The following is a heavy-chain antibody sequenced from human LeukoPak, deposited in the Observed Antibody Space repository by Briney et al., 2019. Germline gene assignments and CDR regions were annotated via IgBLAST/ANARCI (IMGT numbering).Heavy chain of an antibody. CDR3: ARGVRPDSPDAFDI. V-gene: IGHV1-69*13. CDR1: VGTFSSYA. D-gene: IGHD6-6*01. J-gene: IGHJ3*02. Sequence: GASVKVSCKASVGTFSSYAISWVRQAPGQGLEWMGGIIPIFGTANYAQKFQGRVTITADESTSTAYMELSSLRSEDTAVYYCARGVRPDSPDAFDIWGQGTMVTVSS. CDR2: IIPIFGTA.